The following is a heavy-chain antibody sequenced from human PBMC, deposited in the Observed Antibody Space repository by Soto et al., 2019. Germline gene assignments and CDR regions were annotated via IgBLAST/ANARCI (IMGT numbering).Heavy chain of an antibody. CDR3: ARGSSGLGIQIWS. V-gene: IGHV1-2*04. CDR2: INPNSGGT. D-gene: IGHD5-18*01. Sequence: ASVKVSCKASGYTFSAYNIHWVRQAPGQGLEWVGWINPNSGGTNYAQKFQGWVTMTRDMSISTAYMELSSLRSNETAVYYCARGSSGLGIQIWSWGPGTLVTVSS. CDR1: GYTFSAYN. J-gene: IGHJ5*02.